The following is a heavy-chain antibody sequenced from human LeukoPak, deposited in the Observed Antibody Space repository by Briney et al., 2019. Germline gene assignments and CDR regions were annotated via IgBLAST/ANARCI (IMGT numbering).Heavy chain of an antibody. CDR2: ISYDGSNK. J-gene: IGHJ4*02. Sequence: GRSLRLSCAASGFTFSSYAMHWVRQAPGKGLEWVAVISYDGSNKYYADSVKGRFTISRDNSKNTLYLQMNSLRAEDTAVYYCARVKTLRYVDTATADYWGQGTLVTVSS. V-gene: IGHV3-30-3*01. D-gene: IGHD5-18*01. CDR1: GFTFSSYA. CDR3: ARVKTLRYVDTATADY.